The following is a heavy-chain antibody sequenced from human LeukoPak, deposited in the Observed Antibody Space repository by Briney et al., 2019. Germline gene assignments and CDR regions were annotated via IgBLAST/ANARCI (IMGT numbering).Heavy chain of an antibody. CDR3: AKLREWELPDLFDY. CDR1: GFTFSTYG. D-gene: IGHD1-26*01. J-gene: IGHJ4*02. V-gene: IGHV3-23*01. CDR2: ISGSGGSR. Sequence: GGSLRLSCAAPGFTFSTYGMSWVRQAPGKGLEWVSGISGSGGSRFYTDSVKGRFTISRDNSKKTLYLQMNSLRAEDTAVYYCAKLREWELPDLFDYWGQGTLVTVSS.